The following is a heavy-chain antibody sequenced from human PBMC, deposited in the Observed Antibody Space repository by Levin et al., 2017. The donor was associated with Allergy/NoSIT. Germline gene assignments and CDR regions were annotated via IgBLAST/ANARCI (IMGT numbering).Heavy chain of an antibody. J-gene: IGHJ5*02. CDR1: GFTFKNFA. V-gene: IGHV3-23*01. D-gene: IGHD6-13*01. CDR3: AKGVAAGIVDRFDP. Sequence: PGGSLRLSCTASGFTFKNFAMMWVRQAPGKGLEWVSTIAGGGATYYTDSVKGRFTISRDNSKDTLYVEMTSLRVDDTAMYYCAKGVAAGIVDRFDPWGQGTLVTVSS. CDR2: IAGGGAT.